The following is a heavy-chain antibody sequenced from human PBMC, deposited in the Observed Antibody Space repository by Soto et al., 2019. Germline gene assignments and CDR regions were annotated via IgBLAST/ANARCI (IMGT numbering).Heavy chain of an antibody. D-gene: IGHD3-22*01. V-gene: IGHV5-51*01. CDR3: ARMESSGLGIDX. CDR1: GYSFTNYW. J-gene: IGHJ4*02. Sequence: GEALKITCKGSGYSFTNYWIAWVRQMPGKGLELMVIIYPGDSDTRYTTPFQGQVTIPADKSISNAYLLWSSLKASDTAMYYCARMESSGLGIDXWGQGSLVTVSX. CDR2: IYPGDSDT.